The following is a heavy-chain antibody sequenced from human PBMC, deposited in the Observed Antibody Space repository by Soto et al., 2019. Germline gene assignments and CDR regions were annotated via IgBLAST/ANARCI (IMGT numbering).Heavy chain of an antibody. V-gene: IGHV3-23*01. CDR1: GFTFSSYA. CDR3: AKAITFGGVSWPQVKSPDWLDP. CDR2: ISGSGGST. D-gene: IGHD3-16*01. Sequence: PGGSLRLSCAASGFTFSSYAMSWVRQAPGKGLEWVSAISGSGGSTYYPDSVKGRFNNSRDNSKDTLYLQMNSLRAEDTAVYYCAKAITFGGVSWPQVKSPDWLDPWGQGTLVTVSS. J-gene: IGHJ5*02.